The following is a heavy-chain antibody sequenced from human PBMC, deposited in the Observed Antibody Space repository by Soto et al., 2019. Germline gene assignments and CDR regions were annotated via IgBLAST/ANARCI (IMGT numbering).Heavy chain of an antibody. CDR3: ARSMYSTSAQLYYGMDV. J-gene: IGHJ6*02. CDR2: MYHSGIT. V-gene: IGHV4-38-2*01. D-gene: IGHD6-6*01. Sequence: TLSLTCAVSGYSIRSGYFWGWIRQPPGKGLEWIGSMYHSGITYYNLSPKSRVTISVDTSKNQLSLKLSSATAADTAVYYCARSMYSTSAQLYYGMDVWGQGTTVTVSS. CDR1: GYSIRSGYF.